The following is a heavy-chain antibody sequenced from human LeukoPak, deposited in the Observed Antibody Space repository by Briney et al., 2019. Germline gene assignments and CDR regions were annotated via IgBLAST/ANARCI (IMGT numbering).Heavy chain of an antibody. CDR3: AKSGGSGYYMDV. Sequence: GGSLRLSCAASGFTFSSYAMSWVRQAPGKGLEWVSAISGSGGSTYYADSVKGRFTISGDNSKNTLYLQMNSLRAEDTAVYYCAKSGGSGYYMDVWGKGTTVTVSS. V-gene: IGHV3-23*01. J-gene: IGHJ6*03. D-gene: IGHD3-10*01. CDR2: ISGSGGST. CDR1: GFTFSSYA.